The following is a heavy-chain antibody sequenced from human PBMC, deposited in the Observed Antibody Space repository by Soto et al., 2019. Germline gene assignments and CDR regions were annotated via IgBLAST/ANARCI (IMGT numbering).Heavy chain of an antibody. V-gene: IGHV4-34*01. Sequence: SETLSLTCAVYGGSFSGYYWSWIRQPPGKGLEWIGEINHSGSTNYNPSLKSRVTISVDTSKNQFSLKLSSVTAADTAVYYCARELRGYCSGGSCYSTFDYWGQGTLVTVSS. CDR1: GGSFSGYY. CDR2: INHSGST. CDR3: ARELRGYCSGGSCYSTFDY. J-gene: IGHJ4*02. D-gene: IGHD2-15*01.